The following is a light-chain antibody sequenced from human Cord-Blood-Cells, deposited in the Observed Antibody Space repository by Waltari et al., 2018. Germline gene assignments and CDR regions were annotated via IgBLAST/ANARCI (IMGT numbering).Light chain of an antibody. CDR3: CSYAGSSTWV. J-gene: IGLJ3*02. Sequence: QSDLTQPASVSGSPGQSITISCTGTSSDVGSYNLVSWYQQHQGKAPKLMIYEGSKWPSGVSNRFSGSKSGNTASLTISGLQAEDEADYYCCSYAGSSTWVFGGGTKLTVL. CDR1: SSDVGSYNL. V-gene: IGLV2-23*01. CDR2: EGS.